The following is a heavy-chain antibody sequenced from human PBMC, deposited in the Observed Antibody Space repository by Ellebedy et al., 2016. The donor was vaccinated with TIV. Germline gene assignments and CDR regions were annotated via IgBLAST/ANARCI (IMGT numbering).Heavy chain of an antibody. V-gene: IGHV4-38-2*02. CDR3: ARDPALPRGRFDT. CDR2: FSHYGIS. Sequence: MPSETLSLTCTVSGYSISSGYYWGWVRQPPGEGLEWIGSFSHYGISYYNPSLKSRLTISLDTSENQFSLKLSSVTTADTAVYYCARDPALPRGRFDTWGQGTLVTVSS. CDR1: GYSISSGYY. J-gene: IGHJ5*02.